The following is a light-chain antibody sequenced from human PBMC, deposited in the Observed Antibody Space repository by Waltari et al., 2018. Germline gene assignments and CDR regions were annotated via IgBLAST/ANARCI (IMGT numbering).Light chain of an antibody. CDR3: QQYYYWWT. CDR2: ATS. CDR1: EGVFGT. J-gene: IGKJ1*01. V-gene: IGKV3-15*01. Sequence: EIVMTQSPATLSVSPGERATLSCRASEGVFGTIAWYQQKPGQAPRLLIPATSTRATGVPARFGGSGSGTEFTLTISSLQSEDFAIYYCQQYYYWWTFGQGTKVEIK.